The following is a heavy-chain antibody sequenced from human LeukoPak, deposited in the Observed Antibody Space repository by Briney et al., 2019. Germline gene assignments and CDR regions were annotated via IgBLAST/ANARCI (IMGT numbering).Heavy chain of an antibody. CDR1: GGSVCSGSYY. V-gene: IGHV4-61*01. Sequence: SETLSLTCTVSGGSVCSGSYYWSWIRQPPGKGLEWIGYIYYSGSTNYNPSLKSRVTISVDTSKNQFSLKLSSVTAADTAVYYCAGDVVVPAGRTYYYYGMDVWGQGTTVTVSS. CDR2: IYYSGST. D-gene: IGHD2-2*01. J-gene: IGHJ6*02. CDR3: AGDVVVPAGRTYYYYGMDV.